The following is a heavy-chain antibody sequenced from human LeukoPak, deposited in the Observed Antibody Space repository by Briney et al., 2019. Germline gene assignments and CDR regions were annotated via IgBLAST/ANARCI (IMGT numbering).Heavy chain of an antibody. J-gene: IGHJ5*02. V-gene: IGHV3-66*02. CDR1: GFTVSQNY. CDR2: IYADGTT. Sequence: PGGSLRLSCAASGFTVSQNYMSWVRQAPGRGLEWVSLIYADGTTHYADSVKGRFTISRDNSKSTVYLQMNSVRPEDTAVYYCARDRAGTQAWVEFDPWGQGTLVTVSS. D-gene: IGHD3-10*01. CDR3: ARDRAGTQAWVEFDP.